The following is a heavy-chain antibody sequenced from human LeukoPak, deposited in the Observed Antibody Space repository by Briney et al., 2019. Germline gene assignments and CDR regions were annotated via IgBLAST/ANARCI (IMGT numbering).Heavy chain of an antibody. Sequence: PGRSLRLSCAASGFTFSSYGMHWVRQAPGKGLEWVAVIWYDGSNKYYADSVKGRFTISRDNSKNTLYLQMNSLRAEDTAVYYCAKDQSRLVLSVLDYWGQGTLVTVSS. J-gene: IGHJ4*02. CDR1: GFTFSSYG. D-gene: IGHD6-19*01. CDR3: AKDQSRLVLSVLDY. V-gene: IGHV3-33*06. CDR2: IWYDGSNK.